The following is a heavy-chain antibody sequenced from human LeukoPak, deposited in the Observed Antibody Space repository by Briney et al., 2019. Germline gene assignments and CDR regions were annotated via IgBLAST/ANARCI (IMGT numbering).Heavy chain of an antibody. J-gene: IGHJ4*02. Sequence: GASEKVSCKASGYTFTGYYMHWVRQAPGQGLEWMGWINPNSGGTNYAQKFQGRVTMTRDTSISTAYMELSRLRSDDTAVYYCARGSYYYDSSGYPSSVYFDYWGQGTLVTVSS. CDR3: ARGSYYYDSSGYPSSVYFDY. CDR2: INPNSGGT. D-gene: IGHD3-22*01. CDR1: GYTFTGYY. V-gene: IGHV1-2*02.